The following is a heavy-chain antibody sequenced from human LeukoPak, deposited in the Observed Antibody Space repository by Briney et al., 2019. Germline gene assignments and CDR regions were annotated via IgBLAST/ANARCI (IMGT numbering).Heavy chain of an antibody. CDR1: GGSFSGYY. V-gene: IGHV4-34*01. CDR2: INHGGST. D-gene: IGHD4-23*01. CDR3: ARETTVVTPGFDY. J-gene: IGHJ4*02. Sequence: PSETLSLTCAVYGGSFSGYYWSWIRQPPGKGLEWIGEINHGGSTNYNPSLKSRVTISVDTSKNQFSLKLSSVTAADTAVYYCARETTVVTPGFDYWGQGTLVTVSS.